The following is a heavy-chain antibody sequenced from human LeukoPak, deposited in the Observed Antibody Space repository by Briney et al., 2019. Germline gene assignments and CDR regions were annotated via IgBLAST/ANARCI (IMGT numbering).Heavy chain of an antibody. CDR3: ATRAHVVSTGSFDI. D-gene: IGHD3-22*01. Sequence: SVKVSCKASGGTFSSYVSSWVRQAPGQGLEWMGRIIPILGIANYAQKFQGRVTITADKSTSTACMELSSLRSEDTAVYYCATRAHVVSTGSFDIWGQGTMVTVSS. CDR2: IIPILGIA. CDR1: GGTFSSYV. J-gene: IGHJ3*02. V-gene: IGHV1-69*04.